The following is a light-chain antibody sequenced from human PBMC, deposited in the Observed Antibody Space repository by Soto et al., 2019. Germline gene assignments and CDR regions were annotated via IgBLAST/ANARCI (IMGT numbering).Light chain of an antibody. CDR2: ENN. Sequence: QSVLTQPPSVSAAPGQRVTISCSGSSSNIGNNYVSWYQQLPRTAPKLLIYENNKRPSGIPDRFSGSKSGTSATLTITGLQTGDEADYYCGSWDSNLSAVVFGGGTKVTVL. CDR3: GSWDSNLSAVV. CDR1: SSNIGNNY. J-gene: IGLJ2*01. V-gene: IGLV1-51*02.